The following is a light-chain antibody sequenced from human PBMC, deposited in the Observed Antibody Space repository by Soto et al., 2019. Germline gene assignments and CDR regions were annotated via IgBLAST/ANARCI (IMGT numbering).Light chain of an antibody. Sequence: EVVLTQSPGILSLSPGERATLSCRASKGISRTSLGWYQQRPGQAPRLLISAAINRAAGIPDRGSGSGAGTEFTLPINSLEPADVAVDVCHQRAGWTPTFGGGTKVDI. V-gene: IGKV3D-11*01. CDR2: AAI. CDR1: KGISRTS. J-gene: IGKJ4*01. CDR3: HQRAGWTPT.